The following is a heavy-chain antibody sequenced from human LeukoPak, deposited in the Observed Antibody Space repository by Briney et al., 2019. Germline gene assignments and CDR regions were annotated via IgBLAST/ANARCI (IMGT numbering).Heavy chain of an antibody. D-gene: IGHD6-19*01. CDR1: GGSISSYY. CDR2: IYTSGST. J-gene: IGHJ4*02. V-gene: IGHV4-4*07. CDR3: ARDPAVAGTQSWFDY. Sequence: SETLSLTCAVSGGSISSYYWSWIRQPAGKGLEWIGRIYTSGSTNYNPSLKNRVTMSVDTSKNQFSLKLSSVTAADTAVYYCARDPAVAGTQSWFDYWGQGTLVTVSS.